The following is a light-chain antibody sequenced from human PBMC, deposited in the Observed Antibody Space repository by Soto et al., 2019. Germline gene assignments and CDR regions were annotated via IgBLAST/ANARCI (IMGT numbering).Light chain of an antibody. CDR1: SSNIGRNY. Sequence: QAVVTQPPSASGTPGQRVTISCSGGSSNIGRNYVYWYQRLPGTAPRLLIHSDNQRPSGVPDRFSGSKSGTSASLAITGLQAEDEADYYCQSYDNSLSVHVVFGGGTKLTVL. CDR2: SDN. J-gene: IGLJ2*01. V-gene: IGLV1-47*02. CDR3: QSYDNSLSVHVV.